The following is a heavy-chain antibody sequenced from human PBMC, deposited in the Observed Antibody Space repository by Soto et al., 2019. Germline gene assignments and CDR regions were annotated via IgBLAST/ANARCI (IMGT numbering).Heavy chain of an antibody. CDR2: IKQDGSET. J-gene: IGHJ4*02. V-gene: IGHV3-7*04. CDR1: GFTFSRYW. Sequence: EVQLVESGGGLVQTGGSLRLSCAASGFTFSRYWMKWVRQAPGKGLEWVANIKQDGSETYYVDSVKGRFTISRDNAKNSLFLQMNSLRAEDTAVYDCAGGSGWLSDSWGQGTLVSVSS. D-gene: IGHD6-19*01. CDR3: AGGSGWLSDS.